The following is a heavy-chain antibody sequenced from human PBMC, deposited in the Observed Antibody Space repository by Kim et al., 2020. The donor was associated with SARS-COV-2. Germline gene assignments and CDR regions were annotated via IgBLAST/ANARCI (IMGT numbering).Heavy chain of an antibody. CDR2: ISYDGSNK. CDR3: AKVITMVRGVAIDY. Sequence: GGSLRLSCAASGFTFSSYGMHWVRQAPGKGLEWVAVISYDGSNKYYADSVKGRFTISRDNSKNTLYLQMNSLRAEDTAVYYCAKVITMVRGVAIDYWGQGTLVTVSS. CDR1: GFTFSSYG. J-gene: IGHJ4*02. V-gene: IGHV3-30*18. D-gene: IGHD3-10*01.